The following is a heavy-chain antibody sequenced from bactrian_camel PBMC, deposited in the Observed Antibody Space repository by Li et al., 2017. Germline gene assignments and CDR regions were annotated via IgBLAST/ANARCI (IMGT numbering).Heavy chain of an antibody. J-gene: IGHJ4*01. CDR3: GIDFMCPARLSFGANSY. V-gene: IGHV3S53*01. CDR2: IDTHGTK. CDR1: GWTYSKIC. Sequence: HVQLVESGGGSVKAGGSLRLSCAALGWTYSKICMGWLRQAPGKEREGVAAIDTHGTKTYADVVRGRFTISQDTAKKTVYLQMDRLEPQDTAMYYCGIDFMCPARLSFGANSYWGQGTQVTVS. D-gene: IGHD2*01.